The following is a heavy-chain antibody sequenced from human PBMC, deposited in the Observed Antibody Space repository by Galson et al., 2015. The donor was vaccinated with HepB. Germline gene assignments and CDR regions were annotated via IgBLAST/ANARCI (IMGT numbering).Heavy chain of an antibody. CDR2: IKQDGSVR. CDR3: VRAVGGAASF. V-gene: IGHV3-7*01. Sequence: SLRLSCAASGFTFSDYWMNWVRQAPGKGLEWVANIKQDGSVRYYLDSVKGRFTISRDNAKNSVYLQMNSLSAEDTALYYCVRAVGGAASFWGQGTLVTVSS. J-gene: IGHJ4*02. D-gene: IGHD2-15*01. CDR1: GFTFSDYW.